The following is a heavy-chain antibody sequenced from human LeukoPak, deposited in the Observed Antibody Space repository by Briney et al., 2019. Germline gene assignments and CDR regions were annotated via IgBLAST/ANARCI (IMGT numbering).Heavy chain of an antibody. Sequence: GGSLRLSCAASGFTFSSYSMSWVRQAPGKGLEWVSSIGGGGVDTYYADSVKGRFTISRDNSKNTLYLQMNSLRVEDTAVYYCAKSEFYCGGDCYSNFDYWGQGTLVTVSS. D-gene: IGHD2-21*01. CDR2: IGGGGVDT. CDR3: AKSEFYCGGDCYSNFDY. J-gene: IGHJ4*02. CDR1: GFTFSSYS. V-gene: IGHV3-23*01.